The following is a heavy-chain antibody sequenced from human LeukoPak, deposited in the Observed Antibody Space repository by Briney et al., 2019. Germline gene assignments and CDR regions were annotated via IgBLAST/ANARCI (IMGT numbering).Heavy chain of an antibody. CDR1: GYTFTSYG. V-gene: IGHV1-18*01. D-gene: IGHD6-19*01. J-gene: IGHJ6*02. CDR2: ISAYNGNT. CDR3: ARGYDSSGCYYYYYYGMDV. Sequence: ASVKFSCKASGYTFTSYGIIWVRQAPGQGLEWMGWISAYNGNTNYAQKLQGRVTMTTDTSTSTAYMELRSLRSDDTAVYYCARGYDSSGCYYYYYYGMDVWGQGTTVTVSS.